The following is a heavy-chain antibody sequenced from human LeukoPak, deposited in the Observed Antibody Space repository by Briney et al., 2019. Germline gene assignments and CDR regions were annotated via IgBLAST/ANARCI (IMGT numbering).Heavy chain of an antibody. CDR2: ISSSSSFI. V-gene: IGHV3-21*01. Sequence: GGSLRLSCAASGLNFNSYSMNWVRQAPGKGLEWVSSISSSSSFIYYADSLKGRFTISRDNSRSTLSLQMNSLRAEDTALYFCARVIFTVFGVNYYYYMDVWGKGTTVTVSS. J-gene: IGHJ6*03. D-gene: IGHD3-3*01. CDR1: GLNFNSYS. CDR3: ARVIFTVFGVNYYYYMDV.